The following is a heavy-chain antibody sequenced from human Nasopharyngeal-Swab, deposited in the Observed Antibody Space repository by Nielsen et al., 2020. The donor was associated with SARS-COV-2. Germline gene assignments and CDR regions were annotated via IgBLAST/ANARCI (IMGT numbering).Heavy chain of an antibody. CDR2: IYYSGST. V-gene: IGHV4-59*13. D-gene: IGHD2-2*01. J-gene: IGHJ3*02. Sequence: PGKGLEWIGYIYYSGSTNYNPSLKSRVTISVDTSKNQFSLKLSPVTAADTAVYYCARVLGSIVVVPAAMPVYAFDIWGQGTMVTVSS. CDR3: ARVLGSIVVVPAAMPVYAFDI.